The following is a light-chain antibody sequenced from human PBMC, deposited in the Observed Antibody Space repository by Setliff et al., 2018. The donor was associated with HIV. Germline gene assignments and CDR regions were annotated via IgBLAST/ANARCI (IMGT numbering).Light chain of an antibody. CDR2: DIS. Sequence: QSALAQPRSVSGSPGQSVTISCTGTSSDVGGYAYVSWYQQHPGKAPKLIIYDISKRPSGVPDRFSASKSGNTASLTISGLQAEDEADYYCCSYGGRYTHVVFGGGTKVTVL. CDR1: SSDVGGYAY. J-gene: IGLJ2*01. V-gene: IGLV2-11*01. CDR3: CSYGGRYTHVV.